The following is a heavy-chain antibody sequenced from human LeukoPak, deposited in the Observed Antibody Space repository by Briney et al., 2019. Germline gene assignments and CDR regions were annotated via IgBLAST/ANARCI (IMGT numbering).Heavy chain of an antibody. V-gene: IGHV3-11*04. CDR3: TRAGGLVRGVHYYYYMDV. CDR1: GLRFSDYY. CDR2: ISSGGDIM. D-gene: IGHD3-10*01. J-gene: IGHJ6*03. Sequence: GGSLRLSCAASGLRFSDYYVSWIRQAPGKGLQWVSYISSGGDIMHYADSVKGRFTSSRDNSKNTLSLQMNSLRPEDTAVYYCTRAGGLVRGVHYYYYMDVWGKGTTVTISS.